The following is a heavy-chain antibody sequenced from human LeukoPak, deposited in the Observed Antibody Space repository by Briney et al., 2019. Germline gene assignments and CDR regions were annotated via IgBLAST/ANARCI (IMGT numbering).Heavy chain of an antibody. J-gene: IGHJ4*02. Sequence: GRSLRLSCADSGFTLSRYWMSWVRRAPGKGLQWVANINEDGSAKYYVDSVKGRITISRDNAKKSLYLQISSLRAEDTAVYYCARAGYYYDSSGYDPGYYFDYWGQGTLVTVSS. CDR3: ARAGYYYDSSGYDPGYYFDY. CDR2: INEDGSAK. V-gene: IGHV3-7*05. CDR1: GFTLSRYW. D-gene: IGHD3-22*01.